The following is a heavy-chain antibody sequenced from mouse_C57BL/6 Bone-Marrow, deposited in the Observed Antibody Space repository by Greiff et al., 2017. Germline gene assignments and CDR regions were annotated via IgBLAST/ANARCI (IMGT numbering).Heavy chain of an antibody. Sequence: EVQLVESGAELVKPGASVKLSCTASGFHIKDYYMHWVKQRTERGLEWIGRFDPEAGETKYAPKFKGKAPITADTASNTAYLQRSSHTSEDTAVYYGAREDYYGSLDVWGTGTTVTVSS. CDR1: GFHIKDYY. CDR2: FDPEAGET. J-gene: IGHJ1*03. D-gene: IGHD1-1*01. V-gene: IGHV14-2*01. CDR3: AREDYYGSLDV.